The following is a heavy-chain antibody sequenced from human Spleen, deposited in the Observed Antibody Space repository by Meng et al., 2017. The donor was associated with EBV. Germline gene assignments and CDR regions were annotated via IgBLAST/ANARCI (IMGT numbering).Heavy chain of an antibody. CDR1: GGSISSDDYY. J-gene: IGHJ4*02. V-gene: IGHV4-30-4*01. D-gene: IGHD5-12*01. Sequence: QGQLQEAGPGLVKPSQTLSLTCAVAGGSISSDDYYWSWIRQPPGKGLEWIGYIHYSGRTYHNPSLKSRVTISVDTSKNQFSLKLGSVTAADTAVYYCARATLGGFTGYDLEYWGQGTLVTVSS. CDR2: IHYSGRT. CDR3: ARATLGGFTGYDLEY.